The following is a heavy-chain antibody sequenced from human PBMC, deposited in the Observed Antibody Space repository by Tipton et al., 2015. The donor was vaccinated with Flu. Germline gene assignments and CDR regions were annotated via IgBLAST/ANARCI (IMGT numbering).Heavy chain of an antibody. CDR3: VRDDGSTSVDY. V-gene: IGHV3-7*01. D-gene: IGHD3-10*01. Sequence: SLRLSCAASGFSFSRHWMKWGRQAPGKGLEWVANIKEDGSEEYYVDSVKGRLTISRDNAKNSLYLQMSSLRAEDTAVYYCVRDDGSTSVDYWGQGTLVSVSS. J-gene: IGHJ4*02. CDR1: GFSFSRHW. CDR2: IKEDGSEE.